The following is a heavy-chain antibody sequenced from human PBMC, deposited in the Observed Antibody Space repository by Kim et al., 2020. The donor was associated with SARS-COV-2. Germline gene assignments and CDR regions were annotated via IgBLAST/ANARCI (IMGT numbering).Heavy chain of an antibody. CDR3: ARGRGYSYGSFDY. D-gene: IGHD5-18*01. Sequence: DNPSLKSRVTISVDTSKNQFSLKLSSVTAADTAVYYCARGRGYSYGSFDYWGQGTLVTVSS. J-gene: IGHJ4*02. V-gene: IGHV4-34*01.